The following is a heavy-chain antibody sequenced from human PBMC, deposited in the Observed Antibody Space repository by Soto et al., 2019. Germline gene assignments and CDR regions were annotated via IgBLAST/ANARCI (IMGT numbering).Heavy chain of an antibody. D-gene: IGHD6-13*01. Sequence: QLQLQESGPGLVKPSETLSLTCTVSGGSISSSSYYWGWIRQPPGKGLEWIGRIYYSVSTYYNPSLTSRVTLSVDTSKNQFSLKLSSVTAADTAVYYCARFSSSWYYWVQGTLVTVSS. CDR1: GGSISSSSYY. CDR3: ARFSSSWYY. CDR2: IYYSVST. J-gene: IGHJ4*02. V-gene: IGHV4-39*01.